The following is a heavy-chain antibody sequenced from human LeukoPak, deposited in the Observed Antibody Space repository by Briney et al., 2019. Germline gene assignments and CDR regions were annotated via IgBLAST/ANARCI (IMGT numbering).Heavy chain of an antibody. J-gene: IGHJ5*02. CDR1: GGTFNTYA. Sequence: ASVTVSCKASGGTFNTYAFTWVRQAPGQGLEWMGGIIPFLGLPNYAQIFQDRLTITADESTSTAYMELSRLKPEDTAVYYCATDQAPHRPGGDHNKTALSWNLLSWFDPWGQGTLVTVSS. D-gene: IGHD6-13*01. V-gene: IGHV1-69*01. CDR3: ATDQAPHRPGGDHNKTALSWNLLSWFDP. CDR2: IIPFLGLP.